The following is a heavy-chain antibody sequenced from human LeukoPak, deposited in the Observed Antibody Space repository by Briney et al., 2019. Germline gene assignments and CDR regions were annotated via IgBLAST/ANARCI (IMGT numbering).Heavy chain of an antibody. CDR2: IYYSGST. J-gene: IGHJ3*02. CDR3: ATPSGVRDAFDI. V-gene: IGHV4-59*08. CDR1: GGSISSYY. Sequence: SETLSLTRTVSGGSISSYYWSWIRQPPGKGLEWIGYIYYSGSTNYNPSLKSRVTISVDTSKNQFSLKLSSVTAADTAVYYCATPSGVRDAFDIWGQGTMVTVSS. D-gene: IGHD3-10*01.